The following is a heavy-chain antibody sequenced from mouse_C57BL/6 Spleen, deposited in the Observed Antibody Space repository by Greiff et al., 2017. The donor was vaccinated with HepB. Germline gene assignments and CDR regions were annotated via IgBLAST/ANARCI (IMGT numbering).Heavy chain of an antibody. CDR1: GYTFTSYW. D-gene: IGHD3-3*01. Sequence: QVQLQQPGAELVMPGASVKLSCKASGYTFTSYWMHWVKQRPGQGLEWIGEIDPSDSYTNYNQKFKGKSTLTVDKSSSTAYMQLSSLTSEDSAVYYCARDARNYFDYWGQGTTLTVSS. CDR3: ARDARNYFDY. J-gene: IGHJ2*01. V-gene: IGHV1-69*01. CDR2: IDPSDSYT.